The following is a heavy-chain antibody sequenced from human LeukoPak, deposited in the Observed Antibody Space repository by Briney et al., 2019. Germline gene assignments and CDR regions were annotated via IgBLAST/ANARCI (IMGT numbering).Heavy chain of an antibody. V-gene: IGHV4-38-2*02. D-gene: IGHD3-3*01. CDR1: GYSISSGYY. Sequence: SETLSLTCTVSGYSISSGYYWGWIRQPPGKGLEWTGSIYHSGSTYYNPSLKSRVTISVDTSKNQFSLKLSSVTAADTAVYYCARESGYYDFWSGYYKAADTFDYWGQGTLVTVSS. CDR2: IYHSGST. CDR3: ARESGYYDFWSGYYKAADTFDY. J-gene: IGHJ4*02.